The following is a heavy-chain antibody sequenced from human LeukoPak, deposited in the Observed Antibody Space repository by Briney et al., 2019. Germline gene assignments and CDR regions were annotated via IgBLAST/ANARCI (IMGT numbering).Heavy chain of an antibody. CDR1: GFTFSNYS. D-gene: IGHD3-22*01. CDR2: ISSSSSYI. J-gene: IGHJ4*02. CDR3: ARGYDSSGYRDYFDY. Sequence: GGSLRLSCAASGFTFSNYSMNWVRQAPGKGLEWVSSISSSSSYIYYADSVRGRFTISRDNAKNSLYLQMNSLRAEDTAVYYCARGYDSSGYRDYFDYWGQGTLVTVSS. V-gene: IGHV3-21*01.